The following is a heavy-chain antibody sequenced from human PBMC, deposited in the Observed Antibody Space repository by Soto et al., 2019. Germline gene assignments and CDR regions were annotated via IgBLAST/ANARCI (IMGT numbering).Heavy chain of an antibody. J-gene: IGHJ4*02. CDR3: ARVYDILTGYYPFDY. D-gene: IGHD3-9*01. Sequence: ASVKVSFKASGYTFTSYGISWVRQAPGQGLEWMGWISAYNGNTNYAQKLQGRVTMTTDTSTSTAYMELRSLRSDDTAVYYCARVYDILTGYYPFDYWGQGTLVTVSS. CDR2: ISAYNGNT. V-gene: IGHV1-18*01. CDR1: GYTFTSYG.